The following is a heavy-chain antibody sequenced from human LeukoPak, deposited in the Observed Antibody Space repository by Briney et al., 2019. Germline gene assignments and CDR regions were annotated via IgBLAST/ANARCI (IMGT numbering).Heavy chain of an antibody. CDR3: ARHVGYDGSGSYLSYFDY. J-gene: IGHJ4*02. D-gene: IGHD3-10*01. Sequence: KSSETLSLTCTVSGGSISSYYWSWIRQPPGKGLEWIGDIYYSGSTNYNPSLKSRVTMSVDTSKNQFSLKLSSVTAADTAVYYCARHVGYDGSGSYLSYFDYWGQGTLVTVSS. V-gene: IGHV4-59*08. CDR1: GGSISSYY. CDR2: IYYSGST.